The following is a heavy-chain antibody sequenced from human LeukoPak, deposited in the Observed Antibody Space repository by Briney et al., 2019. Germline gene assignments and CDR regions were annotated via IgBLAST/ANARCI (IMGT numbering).Heavy chain of an antibody. CDR3: ARDMNFWSGYSQRGNWFDP. Sequence: SEILSLTCTVSGGSISSGDYYWSWIRQPPRKGLEWIGYIYYSGSTYYNPSLKSRVTISVDTSKNQFSLKLSSVTAADTAVYYCARDMNFWSGYSQRGNWFDPWGQGTLVTVSS. D-gene: IGHD3-3*01. V-gene: IGHV4-30-4*08. CDR2: IYYSGST. CDR1: GGSISSGDYY. J-gene: IGHJ5*02.